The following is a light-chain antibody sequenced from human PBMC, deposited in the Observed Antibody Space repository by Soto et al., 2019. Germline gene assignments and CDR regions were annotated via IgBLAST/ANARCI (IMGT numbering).Light chain of an antibody. CDR1: QSITDS. CDR2: NAA. CDR3: QQYQSYSWT. Sequence: DIQMTQSPSTLSASVGDRVTITCRASQSITDSLAWYQQKPGKAPKLLIYNAATLERGVPSRFSGSGSGTEFTLAISSLQPDDFATYYCQQYQSYSWTFRQGTKVEVK. V-gene: IGKV1-5*03. J-gene: IGKJ1*01.